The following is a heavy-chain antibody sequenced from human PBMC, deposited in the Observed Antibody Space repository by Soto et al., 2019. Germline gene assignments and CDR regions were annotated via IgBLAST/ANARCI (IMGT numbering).Heavy chain of an antibody. J-gene: IGHJ4*02. D-gene: IGHD2-21*02. CDR2: ISGSGGST. V-gene: IGHV3-23*01. CDR3: AKQNGYGGNSELEY. CDR1: GFTFSSYA. Sequence: PGGSLRLSSAASGFTFSSYAMSWVRQAPGKGLEWVSAISGSGGSTYYADSVKGRFTISRDNSKNTLYLQMNSLRAEDTAVYYCAKQNGYGGNSELEYWGQRTLVTAPQ.